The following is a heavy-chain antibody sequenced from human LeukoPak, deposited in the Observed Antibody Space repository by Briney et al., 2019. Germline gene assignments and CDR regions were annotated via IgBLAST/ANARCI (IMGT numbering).Heavy chain of an antibody. CDR1: GFTVSSNY. V-gene: IGHV3-53*05. J-gene: IGHJ1*01. CDR3: ALRGSGYSPFQH. D-gene: IGHD3-3*01. Sequence: GGSLRLSCAASGFTVSSNYMSWVRQAPGKGLEWVSVIYSGGSTYYADSVKGRFTISRDNSKNTLYLQMNSLRAEDTAVYYCALRGSGYSPFQHWGQGTLVTVSS. CDR2: IYSGGST.